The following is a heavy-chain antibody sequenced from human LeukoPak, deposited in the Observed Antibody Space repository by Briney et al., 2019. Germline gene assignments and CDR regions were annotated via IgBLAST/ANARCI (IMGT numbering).Heavy chain of an antibody. CDR3: ARVLGYSGYDLVDY. J-gene: IGHJ4*02. D-gene: IGHD5-12*01. CDR1: GFTFSSCS. V-gene: IGHV3-21*01. Sequence: GGALRLSCAAPGFTFSSCSMNWVRQAPGKGLEWVPSISSSSSYIYYADSVKGRVTISRDNAKNSLYLQMNSLRAEDTAVYYCARVLGYSGYDLVDYWGQGTLVTVSS. CDR2: ISSSSSYI.